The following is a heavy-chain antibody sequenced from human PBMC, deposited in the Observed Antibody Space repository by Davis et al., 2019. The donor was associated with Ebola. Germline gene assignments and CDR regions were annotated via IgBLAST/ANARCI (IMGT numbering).Heavy chain of an antibody. V-gene: IGHV3-74*01. CDR2: INSDGSST. CDR3: ARNSYSSSPPEFDP. Sequence: PGGSLRLSCAASGFTFSSYSMHWVRQAPGKGLVWVSRINSDGSSTSYADSVTGRFTISRDNAKNSLYLQMNSLRAEDTAVYYCARNSYSSSPPEFDPWGQGTLVTVSS. J-gene: IGHJ5*02. D-gene: IGHD6-6*01. CDR1: GFTFSSYS.